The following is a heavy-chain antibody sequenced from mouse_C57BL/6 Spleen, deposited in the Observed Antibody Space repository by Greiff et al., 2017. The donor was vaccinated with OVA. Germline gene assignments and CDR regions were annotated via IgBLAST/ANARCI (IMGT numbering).Heavy chain of an antibody. CDR3: ARESGRQPAWFAY. V-gene: IGHV1-55*01. Sequence: QVQLQQPGAELVKPGASVKMPCKASGYTFTSYWITWVKQRPGQGLEWIGDIYPGSGSTNYNEKFKSKATLTVDTSSSTAYMQLSSLTSEDSAVYYCARESGRQPAWFAYWGQGTLVTVSA. CDR2: IYPGSGST. D-gene: IGHD3-2*01. J-gene: IGHJ3*01. CDR1: GYTFTSYW.